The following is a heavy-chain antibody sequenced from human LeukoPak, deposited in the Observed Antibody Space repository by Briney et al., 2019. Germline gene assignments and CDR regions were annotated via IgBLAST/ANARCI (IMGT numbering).Heavy chain of an antibody. CDR3: ARGRPTITMIVVVITRAYAFDI. Sequence: SETLSLTCAVYGGSFSGYYWSWIRQPPGKGLGWIGEINHSGSTNYNPSLKSRVTISVDTSKNQFSLKLSSVTAADTAVYYCARGRPTITMIVVVITRAYAFDIWGQGTMVTVSS. CDR2: INHSGST. D-gene: IGHD3-22*01. V-gene: IGHV4-34*01. CDR1: GGSFSGYY. J-gene: IGHJ3*02.